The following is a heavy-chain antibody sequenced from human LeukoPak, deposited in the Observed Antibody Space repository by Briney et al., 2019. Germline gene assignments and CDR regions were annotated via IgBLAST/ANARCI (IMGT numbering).Heavy chain of an antibody. CDR2: ISGTSTYI. J-gene: IGHJ4*02. CDR3: ARASLSEIIAAEAFFDS. Sequence: GGSLRLSCAASGFAFSSYSMNWVRHAPGKGLEWVSSISGTSTYIYFANSLKGRFSISRDNAKNSLYLQMNSLRAEDTAVYFCARASLSEIIAAEAFFDSWGQGTLVTVSS. V-gene: IGHV3-21*01. CDR1: GFAFSSYS. D-gene: IGHD6-13*01.